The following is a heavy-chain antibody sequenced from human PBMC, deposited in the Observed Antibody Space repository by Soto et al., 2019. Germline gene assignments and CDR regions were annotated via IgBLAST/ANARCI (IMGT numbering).Heavy chain of an antibody. J-gene: IGHJ5*02. Sequence: RASVKVSCKASGGTFSSYAISWVRQAPGQGLEWMGGIIPIFGTANYAQKFQGRVTITADESTSTAYMELSSLRSEDTAVYYCARGRAPHNWFDPWGQGTLVTVSS. D-gene: IGHD1-26*01. CDR1: GGTFSSYA. CDR2: IIPIFGTA. CDR3: ARGRAPHNWFDP. V-gene: IGHV1-69*13.